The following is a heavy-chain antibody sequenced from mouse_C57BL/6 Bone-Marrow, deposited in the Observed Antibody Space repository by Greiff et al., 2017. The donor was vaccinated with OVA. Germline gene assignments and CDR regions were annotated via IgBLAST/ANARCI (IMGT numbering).Heavy chain of an antibody. CDR3: TYGSRGDYFDY. V-gene: IGHV6-3*01. D-gene: IGHD1-1*01. Sequence: DVKLQESGGGLVQPGGSMKLSCVASGFTFSNYWMNWVRQSPEKGLEWVAQIRLKSDNYATHYAESVKGRFTISRDDSKSSVYLQMNNLRAEDTGIYYCTYGSRGDYFDYWGQGTTLTVSS. J-gene: IGHJ2*01. CDR1: GFTFSNYW. CDR2: IRLKSDNYAT.